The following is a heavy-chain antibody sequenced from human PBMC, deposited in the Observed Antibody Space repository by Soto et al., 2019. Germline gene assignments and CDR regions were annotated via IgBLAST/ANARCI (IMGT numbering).Heavy chain of an antibody. CDR1: GFTVSSNY. CDR3: AGHSHKDY. J-gene: IGHJ4*02. Sequence: GGSLRFSCAASGFTVSSNYVSWVRQAPGKGLEWVSVVYSGGSTYYADSVKGRFTSSRDNSKNTLYLQMNSLRAEDTAVYYCAGHSHKDYWGQGTLVTVSS. V-gene: IGHV3-66*04. CDR2: VYSGGST.